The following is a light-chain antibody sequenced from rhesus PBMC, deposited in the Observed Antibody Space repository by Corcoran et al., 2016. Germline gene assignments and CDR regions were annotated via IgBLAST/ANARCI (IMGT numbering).Light chain of an antibody. V-gene: IGKV1-25*01. CDR2: YSI. J-gene: IGKJ4*01. CDR1: QDISHY. Sequence: DIQMTQSPSSVSASVGDRVTITCRASQDISHYLAWYQKKPGKAPKLLIYYSITLQSGVPKRFSGSGTGTEFPLTISILQPEDFATDSCQQYNSLPLTFGGGTKVEIK. CDR3: QQYNSLPLT.